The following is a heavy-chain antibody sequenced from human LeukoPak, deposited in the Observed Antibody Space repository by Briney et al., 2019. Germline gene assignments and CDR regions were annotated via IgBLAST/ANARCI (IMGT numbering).Heavy chain of an antibody. D-gene: IGHD2-2*01. V-gene: IGHV3-21*01. J-gene: IGHJ3*02. Sequence: GGSLRLSCAASGFTFSSYSMNWVRQAPGQGLELVSSISSSSSYIYYADSVKGRFTISRDNAKNSLYLQMNSLRAEDTAVYYCARDQTGYCSSTSCYANAFDIWGQGTMVTVSS. CDR2: ISSSSSYI. CDR3: ARDQTGYCSSTSCYANAFDI. CDR1: GFTFSSYS.